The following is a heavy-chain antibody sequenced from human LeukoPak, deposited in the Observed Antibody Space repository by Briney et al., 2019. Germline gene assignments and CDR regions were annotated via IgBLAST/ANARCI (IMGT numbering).Heavy chain of an antibody. CDR3: ARDPNGSGSYYNC. CDR1: GCSVSSGSYY. D-gene: IGHD3-10*01. J-gene: IGHJ4*02. V-gene: IGHV4-61*01. CDR2: IYYSGST. Sequence: SETLSLTCTVSGCSVSSGSYYWIWIRQPPGKGLEWIGYIYYSGSTNYNPSLKSRVTISVDTSKNQFSLKLSSVTAADTAVYYCARDPNGSGSYYNCWGQGTLVTVSP.